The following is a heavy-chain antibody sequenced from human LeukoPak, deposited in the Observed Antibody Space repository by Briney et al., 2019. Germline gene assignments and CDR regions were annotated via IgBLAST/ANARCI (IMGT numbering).Heavy chain of an antibody. J-gene: IGHJ4*02. D-gene: IGHD3-10*01. CDR2: AYYRSKWYI. CDR1: GDSVSGSPAV. Sequence: SQTLSLTCAISGDSVSGSPAVWNWIRQSPSRGLEWLGGAYYRSKWYIDYAVSVKGRITITPDTSKKQLSLQLNSVTHEDTAVYYCARGAVRGGTNFDYWGQGTLVTVSS. V-gene: IGHV6-1*01. CDR3: ARGAVRGGTNFDY.